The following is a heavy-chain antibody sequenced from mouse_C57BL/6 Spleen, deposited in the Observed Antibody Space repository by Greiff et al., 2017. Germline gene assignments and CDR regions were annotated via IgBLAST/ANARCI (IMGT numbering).Heavy chain of an antibody. CDR3: ERHGGPGDYYARDY. D-gene: IGHD3-3*01. Sequence: QVQLQQSGAELVKPGASVKLSCKASGYTFTEYTIHWVKQRSGPGLEWIGCFYPGSGSIKYNEKFKDKATLTSAKSSSTVYMELSRLTSEDSAVYFCERHGGPGDYYARDYWGQGTSVTVSS. CDR1: GYTFTEYT. J-gene: IGHJ4*01. CDR2: FYPGSGSI. V-gene: IGHV1-62-2*01.